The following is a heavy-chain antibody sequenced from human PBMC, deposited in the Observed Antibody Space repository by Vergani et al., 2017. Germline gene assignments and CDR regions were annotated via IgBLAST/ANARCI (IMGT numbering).Heavy chain of an antibody. J-gene: IGHJ5*02. V-gene: IGHV4-39*01. CDR2: IYYSGGT. CDR1: GASIRSSNYY. CDR3: ARHSTVEWLVKLGWIDP. D-gene: IGHD6-19*01. Sequence: QLPLQESGPGLVKPSATLSLTCSVSGASIRSSNYYWGWIRQPPGKGLEWIASIYYSGGTYYNPSLKSRVTISVDTSKNQFSLKLSSVTAADTAVYFCARHSTVEWLVKLGWIDPWGQGILVTVSS.